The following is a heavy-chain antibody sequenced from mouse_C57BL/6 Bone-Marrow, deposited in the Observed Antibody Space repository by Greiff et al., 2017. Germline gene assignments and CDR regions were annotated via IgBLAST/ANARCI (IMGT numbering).Heavy chain of an antibody. Sequence: VQLQQSGAELVKPGASVKMSCKASGYTFTSYWITWVKQRPGQGLEWIGDIYPGSGSTNYNEKFKSKATLTVDTSSSTAYMQLSSLTSEDSAVYYCANYGSSYSAMDYWGQGTSVTVSS. CDR3: ANYGSSYSAMDY. J-gene: IGHJ4*01. V-gene: IGHV1-55*01. CDR2: IYPGSGST. CDR1: GYTFTSYW. D-gene: IGHD1-1*01.